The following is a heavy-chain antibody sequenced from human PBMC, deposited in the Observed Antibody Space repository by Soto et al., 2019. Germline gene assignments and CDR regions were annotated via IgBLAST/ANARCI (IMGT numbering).Heavy chain of an antibody. D-gene: IGHD3-10*01. J-gene: IGHJ4*02. Sequence: QVQLQESGPGLVKPSQTLSLTCTVSGGSISSGGYYWSWIRQHPGKGLEWIGYIYYSGSTYYNPSLKSRVPISVDTSKDQFSLKLSSVTAADTAVYYCARDTYGSGPFDYWGQGTLVTVSS. CDR1: GGSISSGGYY. CDR3: ARDTYGSGPFDY. CDR2: IYYSGST. V-gene: IGHV4-31*03.